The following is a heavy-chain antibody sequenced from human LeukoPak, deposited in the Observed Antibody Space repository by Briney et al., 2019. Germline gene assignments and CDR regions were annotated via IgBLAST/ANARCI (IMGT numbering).Heavy chain of an antibody. CDR3: AKGVRKTYYYDSSGCEFDY. CDR2: ISSDGGGK. V-gene: IGHV3-53*05. D-gene: IGHD3-22*01. CDR1: GFTVSSNY. J-gene: IGHJ4*02. Sequence: PGGSLRLSCAASGFTVSSNYMSWVRQAPGKGLEWVSVISSDGGGKYYADSVKGRFTISRDNSKNTVYLQMNSLRAEDTAVYYCAKGVRKTYYYDSSGCEFDYWGPGTLVTVSS.